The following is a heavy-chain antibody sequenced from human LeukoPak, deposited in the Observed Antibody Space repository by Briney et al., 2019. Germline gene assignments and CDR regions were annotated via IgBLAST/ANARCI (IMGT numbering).Heavy chain of an antibody. V-gene: IGHV1-69*04. Sequence: SVKASCKASGGTFSSYAISWVRQAPGQGLEWMGRIIPILGITNYAQKFQGRVTITADKSTSTAYMELSSLRSDDTAVYYCARDPSGGYVPYFDYWGQGTLVTVSS. CDR2: IIPILGIT. CDR1: GGTFSSYA. J-gene: IGHJ4*02. CDR3: ARDPSGGYVPYFDY. D-gene: IGHD3-16*01.